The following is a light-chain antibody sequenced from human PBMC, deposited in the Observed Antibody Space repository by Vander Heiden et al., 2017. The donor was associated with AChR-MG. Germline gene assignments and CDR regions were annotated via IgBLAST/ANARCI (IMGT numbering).Light chain of an antibody. J-gene: IGLJ1*01. Sequence: QSALTQPPSAFGSPGQSVSISCTGISSDVGGYNYVSWYQQHPGKAPRLMIFDVSKRPSGVPDRFSGSKSGNTASLTVSGLQGEDEADDYCSSYAGGNNFLLVFGTGTKVTVL. CDR2: DVS. CDR3: SSYAGGNNFLLV. CDR1: SSDVGGYNY. V-gene: IGLV2-8*01.